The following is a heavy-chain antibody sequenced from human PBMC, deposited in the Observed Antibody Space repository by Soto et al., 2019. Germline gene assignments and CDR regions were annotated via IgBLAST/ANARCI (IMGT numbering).Heavy chain of an antibody. V-gene: IGHV6-1*01. CDR3: VRVVGSSWLDS. D-gene: IGHD6-13*01. Sequence: QVQLQQSGPGLVKPSQTLSLTCAISGASVSTNSATWDWIRQSPSRVLERLGRTYYRSSWFNDYAEAVRGRSTINPDTTNNQLPLQLNSVTPDDTAVYYCVRVVGSSWLDSWGQGTLVTVSS. CDR1: GASVSTNSAT. J-gene: IGHJ5*01. CDR2: TYYRSSWFN.